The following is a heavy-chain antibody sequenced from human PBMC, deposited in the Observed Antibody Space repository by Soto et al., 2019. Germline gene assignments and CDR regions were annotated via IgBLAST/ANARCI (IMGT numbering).Heavy chain of an antibody. CDR1: GYSFTSYW. J-gene: IGHJ4*02. Sequence: EVQLVQSGAEVKKPGESLRISCKGSGYSFTSYWISWVRQMPGKGLEWMGRIDPSDSYTNYSPSFQGHVTISADKSISTAYLQWSSLKASDTAMYYCARHARPSAYRYYFDYWGQGTLVTVSS. CDR3: ARHARPSAYRYYFDY. V-gene: IGHV5-10-1*03. D-gene: IGHD3-16*01. CDR2: IDPSDSYT.